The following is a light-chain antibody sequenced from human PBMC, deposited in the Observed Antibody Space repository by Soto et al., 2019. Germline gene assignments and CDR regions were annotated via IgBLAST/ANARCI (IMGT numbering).Light chain of an antibody. CDR1: QSISSSY. CDR2: GAS. J-gene: IGKJ3*01. Sequence: EIVLTQSPGTLSLSPGERAPLSCRASQSISSSYLAWYQQRPGQAPRLLIFGASYRATGIPDRFSGSGSGTDFTLTISRLEPEDFAVYYCQQYSSSPPEFTFGPGTKVDSK. V-gene: IGKV3-20*01. CDR3: QQYSSSPPEFT.